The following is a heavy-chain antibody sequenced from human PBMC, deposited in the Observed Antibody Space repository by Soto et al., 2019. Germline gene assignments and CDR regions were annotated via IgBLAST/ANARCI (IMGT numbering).Heavy chain of an antibody. V-gene: IGHV3-23*01. CDR3: AKDLSGYDYGDYFDY. Sequence: GGSLRLSCAASGFTFSSYAMSWVRQAPGKGLEWVSAISGSGGSTYYADSVKGRFTISRDNSKNTLYLQMNSLRAEDTAVYYCAKDLSGYDYGDYFDYWGQGTLVTVSS. CDR2: ISGSGGST. CDR1: GFTFSSYA. J-gene: IGHJ4*02. D-gene: IGHD5-12*01.